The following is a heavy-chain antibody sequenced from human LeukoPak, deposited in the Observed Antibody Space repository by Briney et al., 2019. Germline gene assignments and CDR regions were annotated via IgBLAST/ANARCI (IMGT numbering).Heavy chain of an antibody. CDR1: GGSISSYY. CDR2: IYYSGST. D-gene: IGHD1-26*01. CDR3: ARDSGSYYINWFDP. V-gene: IGHV4-59*01. Sequence: PSETLSLTCTVSGGSISSYYWSWIRQPPGKGLEWIGYIYYSGSTNHNPSLKSRVTISVDTSKNQFSLKLSSVTAADTAVYYCARDSGSYYINWFDPWGQGTLVTVSS. J-gene: IGHJ5*02.